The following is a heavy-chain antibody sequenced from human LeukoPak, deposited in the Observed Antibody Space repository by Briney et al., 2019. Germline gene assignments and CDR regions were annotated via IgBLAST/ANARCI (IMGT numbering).Heavy chain of an antibody. CDR3: ARDVSSVAGQGGY. J-gene: IGHJ4*02. Sequence: GGSLRLSCAASGFTFSSYSMNWVRQAPGKGLEWVSSISSSSSYIYYADSVKGRFTISRDNAKNSLYLQMNSLRAEDTAVYYCARDVSSVAGQGGYWGQGTLVTVSS. CDR2: ISSSSSYI. CDR1: GFTFSSYS. D-gene: IGHD6-19*01. V-gene: IGHV3-21*01.